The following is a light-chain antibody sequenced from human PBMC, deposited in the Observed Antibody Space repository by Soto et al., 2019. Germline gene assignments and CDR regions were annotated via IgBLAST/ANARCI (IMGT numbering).Light chain of an antibody. CDR2: GAS. J-gene: IGKJ2*01. CDR3: QQYYSIPFN. V-gene: IGKV4-1*01. Sequence: DFVMTQAPDSLAVSLGERATINCKSSQSVLYNSNNKNHLGWFQQKPGHPPKLLIYGASFRPSGVPDRFSGSGSWKGFTLPFSSLQAEDGAVYYCQQYYSIPFNFGQGTKLEI. CDR1: QSVLYNSNNKNH.